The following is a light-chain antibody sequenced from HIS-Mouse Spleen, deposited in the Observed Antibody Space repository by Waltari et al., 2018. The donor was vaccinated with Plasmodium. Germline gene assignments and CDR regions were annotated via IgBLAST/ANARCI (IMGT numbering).Light chain of an antibody. CDR1: SSDVGGYNY. V-gene: IGLV2-14*01. Sequence: QSALTQPASVSGSPGQSITILCTGTSSDVGGYNYVSWYQQHPGKAPKLMIYEVSNRPSGVSNRFSGSKSGNTASLTISGLQAEDEADYYCSSYTSSSTWVFGGGTKLTVL. CDR3: SSYTSSSTWV. J-gene: IGLJ3*02. CDR2: EVS.